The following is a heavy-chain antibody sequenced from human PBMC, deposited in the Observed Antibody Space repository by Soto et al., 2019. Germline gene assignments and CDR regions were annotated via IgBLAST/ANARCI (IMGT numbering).Heavy chain of an antibody. CDR1: GYTFTSYG. CDR2: ISAYNGKT. J-gene: IGHJ4*02. CDR3: AIGYSNRWYVGYSFDN. Sequence: ASVKVSCKASGYTFTSYGISWVRQAPGQGLEWMGWISAYNGKTNYAQKLQGRVTMTTDTSTSTAYMELRSLRSDDTAVYYCAIGYSNRWYVGYSFDNWGQGTLVTVSS. V-gene: IGHV1-18*01. D-gene: IGHD6-13*01.